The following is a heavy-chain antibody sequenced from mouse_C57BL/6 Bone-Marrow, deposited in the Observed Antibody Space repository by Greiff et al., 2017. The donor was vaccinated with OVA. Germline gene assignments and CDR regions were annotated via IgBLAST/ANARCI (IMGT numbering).Heavy chain of an antibody. Sequence: QVQLQQSGAELVKPGASVKMSCKASGYTFTSYWITWVKQRPGQGLEWIGDIYPGSGSTNYTEKFKSKATLTVDTSSSTAYMQLSSLTSEDSAVYYCARCMVTTVDYGGQGTTLTVSA. J-gene: IGHJ2*01. CDR3: ARCMVTTVDY. CDR1: GYTFTSYW. V-gene: IGHV1-55*01. D-gene: IGHD2-2*01. CDR2: IYPGSGST.